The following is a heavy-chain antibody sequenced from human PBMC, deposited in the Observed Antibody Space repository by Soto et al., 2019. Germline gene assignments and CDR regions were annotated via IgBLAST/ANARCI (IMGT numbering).Heavy chain of an antibody. CDR1: GYTFTPYG. V-gene: IGHV1-18*01. CDR3: ASGWFGELVYYFDY. D-gene: IGHD3-10*01. CDR2: ISPYNGNT. Sequence: QVQLVQSGAEVKKPGASVKVSCKTSGYTFTPYGISWVRQAPGQGLEWMGWISPYNGNTKYAQKLQGRVTMTADTSTSTAYMDLGSMTSDDTAVYYCASGWFGELVYYFDYWGQGTMVTVSS. J-gene: IGHJ4*02.